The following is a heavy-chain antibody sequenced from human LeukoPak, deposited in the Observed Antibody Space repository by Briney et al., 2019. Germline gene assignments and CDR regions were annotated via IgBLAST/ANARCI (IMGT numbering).Heavy chain of an antibody. CDR2: IYYSGNT. V-gene: IGHV4-39*01. CDR3: ARQSSSYYGDFRH. D-gene: IGHD3-22*01. CDR1: GGSIDSDY. Sequence: SETLSLTCTVSGGSIDSDYWSWIRQPPGKGLEWIWTIYYSGNTYYNPSLKSRVTISVDTSKNQFSLKLSSVTAADTSVYYCARQSSSYYGDFRHWGQGTLVTVSS. J-gene: IGHJ4*02.